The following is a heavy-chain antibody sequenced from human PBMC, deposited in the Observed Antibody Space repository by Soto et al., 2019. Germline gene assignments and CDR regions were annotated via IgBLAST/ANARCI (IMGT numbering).Heavy chain of an antibody. CDR2: IDWDDDK. J-gene: IGHJ6*02. Sequence: SGPTLVNPTQTLPLTCIFSGFSPSTSRMCVSWIRKPQRKDLEWIALIDWDDDKYYITSLKTRLTISKDTSKNHVVLTMTNMDPVDTATYYCARIPYYDFWSGYYYGMDVWGQGTTVTVSS. CDR1: GFSPSTSRMC. V-gene: IGHV2-70*01. D-gene: IGHD3-3*01. CDR3: ARIPYYDFWSGYYYGMDV.